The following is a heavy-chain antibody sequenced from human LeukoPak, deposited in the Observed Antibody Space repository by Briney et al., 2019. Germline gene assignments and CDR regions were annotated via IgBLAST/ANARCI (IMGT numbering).Heavy chain of an antibody. CDR1: GYTFTSYY. J-gene: IGHJ4*02. CDR3: ARETPYGSSGYDLDY. Sequence: ASVKVSCKASGYTFTSYYMHWVREAPGQGLEWMGIINPSGGSTSYAQKFQGRVTMTRDTSTSTVYMELSSLRSEDTAVYYCARETPYGSSGYDLDYWAREPWSPSPQ. CDR2: INPSGGST. V-gene: IGHV1-46*01. D-gene: IGHD3-22*01.